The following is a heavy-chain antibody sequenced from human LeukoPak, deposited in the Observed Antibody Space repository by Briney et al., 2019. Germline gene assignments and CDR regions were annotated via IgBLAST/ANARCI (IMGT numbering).Heavy chain of an antibody. V-gene: IGHV4-59*01. J-gene: IGHJ4*02. D-gene: IGHD3-3*01. CDR3: ARGYYDFWSGYYQRAPFDY. Sequence: SETLSLTCTVSGGSISSYYWSWIRQPPGKGLEWIGYIYYSGSTNYNPSLKSRVTISVDTSKNQFSLKLSSVTAADMAVYYCARGYYDFWSGYYQRAPFDYWGQGTLVTVSS. CDR2: IYYSGST. CDR1: GGSISSYY.